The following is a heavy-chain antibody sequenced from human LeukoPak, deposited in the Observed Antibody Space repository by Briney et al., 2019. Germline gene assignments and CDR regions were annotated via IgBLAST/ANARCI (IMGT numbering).Heavy chain of an antibody. CDR1: GGTFSSYA. Sequence: LVKVSCKASGGTFSSYAISWVRQAPGQGLECKGRIIPILGIANYAQKFQGRVTITADKSTSTAYMELSSLRSEDTAVYYCARGHCSGGSCYYGMDVWGQGTTVTVSS. D-gene: IGHD2-15*01. CDR3: ARGHCSGGSCYYGMDV. CDR2: IIPILGIA. V-gene: IGHV1-69*04. J-gene: IGHJ6*02.